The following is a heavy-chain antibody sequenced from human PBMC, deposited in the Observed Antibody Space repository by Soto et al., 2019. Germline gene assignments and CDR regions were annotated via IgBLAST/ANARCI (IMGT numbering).Heavy chain of an antibody. CDR1: GYTFTSYG. J-gene: IGHJ4*02. Sequence: QVQLVQSGAEVKKPGASVKVSCKASGYTFTSYGISWVRQAPGQGLEWMGWISAYNGNTNYAQKLQGRVTMTTDTSRSTDYMELRSLRSDDTAVYYCARGWDLRFLEWPAGYWGQGTLVTVSS. V-gene: IGHV1-18*01. CDR3: ARGWDLRFLEWPAGY. CDR2: ISAYNGNT. D-gene: IGHD3-3*01.